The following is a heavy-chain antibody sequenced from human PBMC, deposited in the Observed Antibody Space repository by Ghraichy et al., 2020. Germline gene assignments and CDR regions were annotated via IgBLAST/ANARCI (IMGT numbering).Heavy chain of an antibody. CDR3: AIFPPDGYYDSSGYPGGPTGWFDP. CDR1: GGSISSGGYY. D-gene: IGHD3-22*01. CDR2: IYYSGST. V-gene: IGHV4-31*03. J-gene: IGHJ5*02. Sequence: SETLSLTCTVSGGSISSGGYYWSWIRQHPGKGLEWIGYIYYSGSTYYNPSLKSRVTISVDTSKNQFSLKLSSVTAADTAVYYCAIFPPDGYYDSSGYPGGPTGWFDPWGQGTLVTVSS.